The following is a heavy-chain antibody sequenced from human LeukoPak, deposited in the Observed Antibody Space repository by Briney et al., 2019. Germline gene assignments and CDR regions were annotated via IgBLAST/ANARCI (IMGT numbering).Heavy chain of an antibody. D-gene: IGHD1-26*01. CDR2: INPNSGGT. CDR3: ARPRVGATFFDY. V-gene: IGHV1-2*06. J-gene: IGHJ4*02. Sequence: ASVKVSCKASGYTFTGYYMHWVRQAPGQGLEWMGRINPNSGGTNYAQKFQGRVTTTRDTSISTAYMELSRLRSDDTAVYYCARPRVGATFFDYWGQGTLVTVSS. CDR1: GYTFTGYY.